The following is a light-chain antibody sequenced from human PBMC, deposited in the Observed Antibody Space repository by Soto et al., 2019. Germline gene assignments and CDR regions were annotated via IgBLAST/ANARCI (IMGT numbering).Light chain of an antibody. V-gene: IGKV3-15*01. CDR2: GAS. Sequence: EIVMTQSPVTMSVSPGERATLSCRASQDVKNKLAWYQQKPGQAPRLLIYGASTRATGIAARFSGTGSGTQFTLTISNLQSGDFAVYYCQHYNGWPPYTFGQGTKLDSK. J-gene: IGKJ2*01. CDR1: QDVKNK. CDR3: QHYNGWPPYT.